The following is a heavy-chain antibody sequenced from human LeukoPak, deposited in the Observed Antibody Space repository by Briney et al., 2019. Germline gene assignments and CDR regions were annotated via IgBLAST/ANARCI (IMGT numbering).Heavy chain of an antibody. CDR2: ISSSGNTK. Sequence: GGSLRLSCAASGFTFSDFYMSWIRQAPGKGLEWVSYISSSGNTKYYADSVKGRFTMSRDNAKNSLYLQMDSLRVEDTAVYYCARSSGWYVRFDYWGQGTPVTVSS. CDR3: ARSSGWYVRFDY. J-gene: IGHJ4*02. V-gene: IGHV3-11*01. D-gene: IGHD6-19*01. CDR1: GFTFSDFY.